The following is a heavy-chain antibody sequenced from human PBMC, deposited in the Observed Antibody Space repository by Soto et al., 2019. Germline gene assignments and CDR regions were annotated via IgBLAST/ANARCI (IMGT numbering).Heavy chain of an antibody. CDR1: GFTFSSYA. CDR2: ISGSGGST. V-gene: IGHV3-23*01. D-gene: IGHD3-10*01. Sequence: GGSLRLSCAASGFTFSSYAMSWVRQAPGKGLEWVSAISGSGGSTCYADSVKGRFTISRDNSKKTLYLQMNSLRAEDTAVYYCAKDDRAIPDWFDPWGQGTLVTVSS. CDR3: AKDDRAIPDWFDP. J-gene: IGHJ5*02.